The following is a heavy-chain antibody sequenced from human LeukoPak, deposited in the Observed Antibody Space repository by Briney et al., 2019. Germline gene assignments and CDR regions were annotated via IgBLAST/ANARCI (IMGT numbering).Heavy chain of an antibody. CDR1: GYTFTSYY. D-gene: IGHD6-13*01. CDR2: INPSGGST. Sequence: ASVKVSCKASGYTFTSYYMHWVRQAPGQGLEWMGIINPSGGSTSYAQKFQGRVTITRDTSASTAYMELSSLRSEDTAVYYCARQSSWYSGPDYWGQGTLVTVSS. V-gene: IGHV1-46*01. CDR3: ARQSSWYSGPDY. J-gene: IGHJ4*02.